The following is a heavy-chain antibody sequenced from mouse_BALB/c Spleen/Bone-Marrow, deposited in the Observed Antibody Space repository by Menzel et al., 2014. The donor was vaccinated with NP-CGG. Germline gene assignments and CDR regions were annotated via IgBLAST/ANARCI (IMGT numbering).Heavy chain of an antibody. CDR3: ARNSGTWGFDY. CDR2: IWGGGST. V-gene: IGHV2-6-4*01. Sequence: VKLQESGPGLVAPSQSLSITCTVSGFSLSRYSVHWVRQPPGKGLEWLGMIWGGGSTDYNSALKSRLSISKDNSKSQFFIKMNRLQTEDTAMYDCARNSGTWGFDYWGQGTTLTVSS. J-gene: IGHJ2*01. CDR1: GFSLSRYS. D-gene: IGHD3-2*02.